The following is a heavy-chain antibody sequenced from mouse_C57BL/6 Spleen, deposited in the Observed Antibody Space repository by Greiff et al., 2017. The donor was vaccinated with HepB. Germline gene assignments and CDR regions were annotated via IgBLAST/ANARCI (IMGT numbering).Heavy chain of an antibody. CDR1: GFTFSDYG. Sequence: EVKVVESGGGLVKPGGSLKLSCAASGFTFSDYGMHWVRQAPEKGLEWVAYISSGSSTIYYADTVKGRFTISRDNAKNTLFLQMTSLRSEDTAMYYCARPTTVVADDFDYWGQGTTLTVSS. V-gene: IGHV5-17*01. CDR3: ARPTTVVADDFDY. D-gene: IGHD1-1*01. J-gene: IGHJ2*01. CDR2: ISSGSSTI.